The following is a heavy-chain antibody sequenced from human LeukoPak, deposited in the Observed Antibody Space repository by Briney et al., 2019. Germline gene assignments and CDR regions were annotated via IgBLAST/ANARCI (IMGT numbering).Heavy chain of an antibody. J-gene: IGHJ4*02. CDR1: GGSFSSRPYY. D-gene: IGHD1-26*01. V-gene: IGHV4-61*02. CDR2: IYTSGDT. CDR3: ASNPRLWELPN. Sequence: SETLSLTCTVSGGSFSSRPYYWSWIRQPAGKGLEWIGRIYTSGDTDYNPSLKGRVSISVDTSKNQFSLKLSSVTAADTAVYYCASNPRLWELPNWGQGTLVTVSS.